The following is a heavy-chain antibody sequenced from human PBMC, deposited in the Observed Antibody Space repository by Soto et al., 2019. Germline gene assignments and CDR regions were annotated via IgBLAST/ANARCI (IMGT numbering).Heavy chain of an antibody. CDR2: ISSSSSYI. CDR3: AIDPEGVTHSSSCGMDV. D-gene: IGHD2-21*02. Sequence: EVQLVESGGGLVKPGGSLRLSCAASGFTFSPYSMNWVRQAPGKGLEWVSSISSSSSYIYYADSVKGRFTISRDNAKNSLYPQMNRLGAEGTAVYYCAIDPEGVTHSSSCGMDVWGQGTTVTVSS. V-gene: IGHV3-21*01. CDR1: GFTFSPYS. J-gene: IGHJ6*02.